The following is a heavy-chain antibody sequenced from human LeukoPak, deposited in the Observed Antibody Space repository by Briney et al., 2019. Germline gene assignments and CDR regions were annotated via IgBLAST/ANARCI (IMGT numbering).Heavy chain of an antibody. CDR1: GFTFSSHV. D-gene: IGHD6-19*01. J-gene: IGHJ6*02. CDR3: AKDTAVAQLYGMDV. Sequence: QPGGSLRLSCAASGFTFSSHVMHWVRQAPGKGLEYVSGINTNGGNTQYANSVKGRFTISRDNSKNTLYLQMNSLRAEDTAVYYCAKDTAVAQLYGMDVWGQGTTVTVSS. CDR2: INTNGGNT. V-gene: IGHV3-64*04.